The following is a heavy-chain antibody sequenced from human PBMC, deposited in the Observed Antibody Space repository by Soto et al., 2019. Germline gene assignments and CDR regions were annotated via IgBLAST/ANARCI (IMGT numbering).Heavy chain of an antibody. CDR3: ARAKGYCSGGSCSLIDY. Sequence: EVQLVESGGGLVKPGGSLRLSCAASGFTFSTYSMNWVRQAPGKGLEWVSSISSGSSYIYYADSVKGRFTISRDNAKNSLYLKMNSLRAEDTAVYYCARAKGYCSGGSCSLIDYWGQGTLVTVSS. CDR1: GFTFSTYS. D-gene: IGHD2-15*01. V-gene: IGHV3-21*01. J-gene: IGHJ4*02. CDR2: ISSGSSYI.